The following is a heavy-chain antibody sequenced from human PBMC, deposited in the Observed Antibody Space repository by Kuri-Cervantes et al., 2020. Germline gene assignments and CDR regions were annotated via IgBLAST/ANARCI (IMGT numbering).Heavy chain of an antibody. D-gene: IGHD5-18*01. J-gene: IGHJ5*02. CDR1: GGSISISSYY. V-gene: IGHV4-39*01. Sequence: SETLSLTCTVPGGSISISSYYWGWIRQPPGKGLEWIGSIYYSGSTYYNPSLKSRVTISVDTSKNQFSLKLSSVTAADTAVYYCARIVDTAVWFDPWGQGTLVTVSS. CDR2: IYYSGST. CDR3: ARIVDTAVWFDP.